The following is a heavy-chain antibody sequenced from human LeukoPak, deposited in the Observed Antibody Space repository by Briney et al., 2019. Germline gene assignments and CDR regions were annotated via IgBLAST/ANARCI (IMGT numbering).Heavy chain of an antibody. J-gene: IGHJ3*02. D-gene: IGHD2-2*01. CDR2: ISGSGAST. CDR1: GFTFSSYS. Sequence: AGGSLRLSCAASGFTFSSYSMNWVRQAPGKGLEWVSVISGSGASTYYGDSVKGRFTISRDNSKNTLYLQMNSLRAEDTAVYYCAKGIVPAPNAAFDIWGQGTMVTVSS. V-gene: IGHV3-23*01. CDR3: AKGIVPAPNAAFDI.